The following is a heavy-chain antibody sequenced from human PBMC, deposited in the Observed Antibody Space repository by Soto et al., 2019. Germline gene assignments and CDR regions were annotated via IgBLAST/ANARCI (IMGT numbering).Heavy chain of an antibody. D-gene: IGHD1-26*01. J-gene: IGHJ4*02. V-gene: IGHV4-38-2*01. CDR1: DYSISSGYY. CDR3: TRRGSSGTPVDY. Sequence: KPSETLSLTCGVSDYSISSGYYWGWIQQPPGKGLEWIGNIYHSGSTHYNPALKSRVTISVDTSKNQFSLKLKSVTAADTAVYYCTRRGSSGTPVDYWGQGTLVTVSS. CDR2: IYHSGST.